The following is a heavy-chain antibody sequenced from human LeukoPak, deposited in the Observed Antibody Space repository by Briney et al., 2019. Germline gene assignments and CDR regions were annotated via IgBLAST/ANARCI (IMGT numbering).Heavy chain of an antibody. CDR1: GLTVSSDC. D-gene: IGHD1-14*01. Sequence: GGSLRLSCAASGLTVSSDCVSWVRQAPGKGLEWVSVLYGGGGGTYYADSVKGRFTISRDSFKNTVYLQMNGLRVEDTAVYYCARSVPENWFDPWGQGTLVTVSS. CDR3: ARSVPENWFDP. J-gene: IGHJ5*02. CDR2: LYGGGGGT. V-gene: IGHV3-66*01.